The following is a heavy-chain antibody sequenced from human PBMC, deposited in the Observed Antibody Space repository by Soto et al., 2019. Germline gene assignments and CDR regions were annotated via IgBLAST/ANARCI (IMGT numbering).Heavy chain of an antibody. D-gene: IGHD3-16*01. Sequence: QVQLVESGGGLIKPGGSLRLSCAASGFTFSDYYMSWIRQAPGKGLEWVSYISGSSSYTDYADSVKGRFTISRDNAKKPRYLQMMSLRAGDTAVYYCAAGLWGTYGYTWGYWGQGILVTVSS. CDR1: GFTFSDYY. CDR2: ISGSSSYT. J-gene: IGHJ4*02. V-gene: IGHV3-11*05. CDR3: AAGLWGTYGYTWGY.